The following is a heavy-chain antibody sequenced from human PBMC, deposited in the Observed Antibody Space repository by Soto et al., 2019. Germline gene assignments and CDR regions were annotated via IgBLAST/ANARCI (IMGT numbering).Heavy chain of an antibody. D-gene: IGHD3-22*01. J-gene: IGHJ6*04. CDR2: IYHSGST. Sequence: SETLSLTCAVSGGSISSSNWWSWVRQPPGKGLEWIGEIYHSGSTNYNPSLKSRVTISVDRSKNQFSLKLSSVTAADTAVYYCARDVTTPNYYHYGMDVWGEGTKVTVSS. CDR3: ARDVTTPNYYHYGMDV. CDR1: GGSISSSNW. V-gene: IGHV4-4*02.